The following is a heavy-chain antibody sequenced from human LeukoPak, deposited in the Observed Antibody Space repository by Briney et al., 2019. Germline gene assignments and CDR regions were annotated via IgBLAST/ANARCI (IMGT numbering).Heavy chain of an antibody. CDR2: INHSGST. CDR1: GGSFSGYY. D-gene: IGHD7-27*01. CDR3: ARDTELGSYYYGMDA. V-gene: IGHV4-34*01. Sequence: PSETLSLTCAVYGGSFSGYYWSWIRQPPGKGLEWIGEINHSGSTNYNPSLKSRVTISVDTSKNQFSLKLSSVTAADTAVYYCARDTELGSYYYGMDAWGQGTTVTVSS. J-gene: IGHJ6*02.